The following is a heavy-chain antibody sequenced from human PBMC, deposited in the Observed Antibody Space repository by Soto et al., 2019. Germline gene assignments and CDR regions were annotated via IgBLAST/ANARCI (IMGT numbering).Heavy chain of an antibody. J-gene: IGHJ4*02. CDR1: GGSISSYY. Sequence: SETLSLTCTVSGGSISSYYWSWIRQPPGKGLEWIGYIYYSGSTNYNPSLKSRVTISVDTSKNQFSLKLSSVTAADTAVYYCARSGGSSGYYPLVYWGQGTLVNVSS. V-gene: IGHV4-59*01. CDR2: IYYSGST. D-gene: IGHD3-22*01. CDR3: ARSGGSSGYYPLVY.